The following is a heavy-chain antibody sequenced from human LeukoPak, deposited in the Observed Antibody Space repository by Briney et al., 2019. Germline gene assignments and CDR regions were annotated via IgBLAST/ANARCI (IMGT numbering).Heavy chain of an antibody. D-gene: IGHD2/OR15-2a*01. CDR3: ARDLSFKVFDP. Sequence: SPGGSLRLSCAASGITFSSYTMNWVRQAPGKGLEWVSSISSSSSYIYYADSMKGRFTISRDNGKNSLYLQMNSLRAEDTAVYYCARDLSFKVFDPWGQGTLVTVSS. V-gene: IGHV3-21*01. CDR2: ISSSSSYI. J-gene: IGHJ5*02. CDR1: GITFSSYT.